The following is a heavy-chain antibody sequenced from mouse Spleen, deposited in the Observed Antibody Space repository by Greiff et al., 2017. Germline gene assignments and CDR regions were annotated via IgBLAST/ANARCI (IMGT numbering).Heavy chain of an antibody. V-gene: IGHV1-42*01. CDR1: GYSFTGYY. CDR3: ARSDYYGSSYEYFDV. Sequence: EVQLQQSGPELVKPGASVKISCKASGYSFTGYYMNWVKQSPEKSLEWIGEINPSTGGTTYNQKFKAKATLTVDKSSSTAYMQLKSLTSEDSAVYYCARSDYYGSSYEYFDVWGAGTTVTVSS. CDR2: INPSTGGT. D-gene: IGHD1-1*01. J-gene: IGHJ1*01.